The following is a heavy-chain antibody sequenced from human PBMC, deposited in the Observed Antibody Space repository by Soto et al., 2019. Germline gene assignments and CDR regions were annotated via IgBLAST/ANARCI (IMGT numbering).Heavy chain of an antibody. D-gene: IGHD6-13*01. J-gene: IGHJ6*02. CDR3: AIGEAKRGRSSSWHYYYYGMDV. CDR2: INHSGST. V-gene: IGHV4-34*01. Sequence: PSETLSLTCAVYGGSFSGYYWSWIRQPPGKGLEWIGEINHSGSTNYNPSLKSRVTISVDTSKNQFSLKLSSVTAADTAVYYCAIGEAKRGRSSSWHYYYYGMDVWGQGTTVTVSS. CDR1: GGSFSGYY.